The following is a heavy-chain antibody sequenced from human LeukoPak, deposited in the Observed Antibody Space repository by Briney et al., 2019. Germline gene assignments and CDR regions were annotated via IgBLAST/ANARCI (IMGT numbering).Heavy chain of an antibody. Sequence: PGGSLRLSCAASGFTFSSYSMNWVRQAPGKGLEWVSSISSSSSYIYYADSVKGRFTISRDNSKNTLYLQMNSLRAEDTAVYYCARDLVAGTKIDYWGQGTLVTVSS. D-gene: IGHD6-19*01. CDR1: GFTFSSYS. J-gene: IGHJ4*02. CDR2: ISSSSSYI. V-gene: IGHV3-21*01. CDR3: ARDLVAGTKIDY.